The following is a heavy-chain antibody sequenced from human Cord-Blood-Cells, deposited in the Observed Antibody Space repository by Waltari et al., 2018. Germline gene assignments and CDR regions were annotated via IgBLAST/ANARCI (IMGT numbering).Heavy chain of an antibody. V-gene: IGHV3-30*04. CDR2: ISYDGSNK. J-gene: IGHJ4*02. D-gene: IGHD5-12*01. Sequence: QVQLVESGGGVVQPGRSLRLSCAASGFTFSSYAIHWVRQAPGKGLEWVAVISYDGSNKYYADSVKGRFTISRDNSKNTLYLQMNSLRAEDTAVYYCARGLVATYPDYWGQGTLVTVSS. CDR3: ARGLVATYPDY. CDR1: GFTFSSYA.